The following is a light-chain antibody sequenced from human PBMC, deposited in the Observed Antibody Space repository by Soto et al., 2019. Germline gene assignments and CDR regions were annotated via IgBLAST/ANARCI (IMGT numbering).Light chain of an antibody. J-gene: IGLJ2*01. V-gene: IGLV2-14*01. CDR3: SSYTSSSNVV. CDR2: DVS. Sequence: QSALTQPAYVSGSRGQSITISCTGTSSDVGGYNYVSWYQQHPGKAPKLMIYDVSNRPSGVSNRFSGSKSGNTASLTISGLQAEDEADYYCSSYTSSSNVVFGGGTKLTVL. CDR1: SSDVGGYNY.